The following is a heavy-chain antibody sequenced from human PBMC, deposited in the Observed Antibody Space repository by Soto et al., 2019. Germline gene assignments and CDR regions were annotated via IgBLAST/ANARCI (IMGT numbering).Heavy chain of an antibody. J-gene: IGHJ4*02. Sequence: PGGSLRLSCAASGFTFSNYAMTWVRQAPGKGLEWVAAISGGGGGTYYADPVKGRFTISRDNSKNTLHLQMNNLRAEDTATYYCVKDKKYDILSAWDALDIWGQGILVTVSS. CDR3: VKDKKYDILSAWDALDI. CDR2: ISGGGGGT. CDR1: GFTFSNYA. D-gene: IGHD3-9*01. V-gene: IGHV3-23*01.